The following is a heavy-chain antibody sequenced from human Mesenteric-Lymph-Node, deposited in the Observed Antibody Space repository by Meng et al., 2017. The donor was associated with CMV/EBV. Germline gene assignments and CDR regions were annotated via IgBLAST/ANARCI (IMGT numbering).Heavy chain of an antibody. CDR2: ISDYNGNT. J-gene: IGHJ4*02. CDR1: GYSLDTYN. CDR3: ASGYGSGSPTLDF. D-gene: IGHD3-10*01. V-gene: IGHV1-18*01. Sequence: SVKTSGYSLDTYNVNWVRQAPGQGLEWMGWISDYNGNTRIAQTFQGRVTLTTEMDTAYMILKNLRSDDTAVYYCASGYGSGSPTLDFWGQGTLVTVSS.